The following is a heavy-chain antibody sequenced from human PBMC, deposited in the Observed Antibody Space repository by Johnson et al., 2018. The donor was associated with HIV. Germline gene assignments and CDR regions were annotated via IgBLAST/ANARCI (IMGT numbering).Heavy chain of an antibody. D-gene: IGHD2-8*02. CDR2: ISYDGTDK. V-gene: IGHV3-30*03. CDR1: GFTFSSYD. CDR3: ARGPSQLYWPDVAFDI. Sequence: VQLVESGGGVVQPGRSLRLSCAASGFTFSSYDMHWVRQAPGKGMDWVAFISYDGTDKYYADSVKGRFNISRDNSKNALYLQMNSLRSEDTAVYYCARGPSQLYWPDVAFDIWGQGTTVTVSS. J-gene: IGHJ3*02.